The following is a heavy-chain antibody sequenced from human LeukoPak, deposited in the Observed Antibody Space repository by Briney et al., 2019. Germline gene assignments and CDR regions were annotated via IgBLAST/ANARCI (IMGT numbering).Heavy chain of an antibody. V-gene: IGHV3-74*01. J-gene: IGHJ4*02. CDR3: TRDGSGSRIPFDY. Sequence: GESLRLSCAASGFAFGSHWMHWVRQAPGKGLVWVARIESDASNTRYADSVKGRFTISRDNANKTLYLQMNSLRAEDTAVYYCTRDGSGSRIPFDYWGQGTLVTVSS. CDR2: IESDASNT. D-gene: IGHD1-26*01. CDR1: GFAFGSHW.